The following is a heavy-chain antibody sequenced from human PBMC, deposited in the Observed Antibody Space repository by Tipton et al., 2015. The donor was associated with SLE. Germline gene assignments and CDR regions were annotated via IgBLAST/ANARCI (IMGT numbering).Heavy chain of an antibody. CDR1: GGSISSGSYY. J-gene: IGHJ3*02. Sequence: TLSLTCTVSGGSISSGSYYWSWIRQPAGRGLEWIGYIYTSGSTNYNPSLKSRVTISEDTSKNQFSLKLSSVTAADTAVYYCAREGWRWGAFDIWGQGTMVTVSS. CDR3: AREGWRWGAFDI. V-gene: IGHV4-61*09. D-gene: IGHD5-24*01. CDR2: IYTSGST.